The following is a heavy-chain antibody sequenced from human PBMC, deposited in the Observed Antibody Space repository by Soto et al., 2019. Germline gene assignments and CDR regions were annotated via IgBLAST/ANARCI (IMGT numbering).Heavy chain of an antibody. J-gene: IGHJ6*02. CDR3: ERDKAYYTRNAAYYYYGFDV. Sequence: PSETLSLTCAVSGGSVTSGSYYWSWVRQSPETGLEWIGEVFYSGTTKYNTSLRGRVTISVDRPKNQFSLKLTSVTAADTATYYCERDKAYYTRNAAYYYYGFDVWGQGTTVPVSS. D-gene: IGHD3-10*01. CDR1: GGSVTSGSYY. V-gene: IGHV4-61*01. CDR2: VFYSGTT.